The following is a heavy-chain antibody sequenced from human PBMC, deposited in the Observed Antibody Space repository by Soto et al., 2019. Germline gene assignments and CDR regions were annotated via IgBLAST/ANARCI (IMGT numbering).Heavy chain of an antibody. CDR3: ARRIGYCSSTSCYTDNWFDP. CDR2: IYPGDSDT. Sequence: GESLKISFKGSGYSFTSYWICWVRQMPVKGLEWMGIIYPGDSDTRYSPSFQGQVTISADKSISTAYLRWSSLKASDTAMYYCARRIGYCSSTSCYTDNWFDPWGQRTLVTVSS. J-gene: IGHJ5*02. CDR1: GYSFTSYW. V-gene: IGHV5-51*01. D-gene: IGHD2-2*02.